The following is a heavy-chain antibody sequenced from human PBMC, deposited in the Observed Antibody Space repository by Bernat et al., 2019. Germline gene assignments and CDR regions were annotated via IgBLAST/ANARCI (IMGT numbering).Heavy chain of an antibody. Sequence: QVQLVESGGGVVQPGRSLRLSCAASGFTFSSYGMHWVRQAPGKGLEWVAVIWYDGSNKYYADSVKGRFTISRDNSKNTLYLQMNSLRAEDTAVYYCASEGYCSSTSCYNWFDPWGQGTLVTVSS. D-gene: IGHD2-2*01. CDR3: ASEGYCSSTSCYNWFDP. J-gene: IGHJ5*02. CDR1: GFTFSSYG. V-gene: IGHV3-33*01. CDR2: IWYDGSNK.